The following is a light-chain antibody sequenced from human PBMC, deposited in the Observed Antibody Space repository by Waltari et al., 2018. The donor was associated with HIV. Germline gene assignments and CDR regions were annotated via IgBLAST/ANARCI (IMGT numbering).Light chain of an antibody. CDR1: SSNIGVNY. CDR3: ASWDDSLRNWV. CDR2: RNY. Sequence: QSVLTQPPSASGTPGQRVTISCSGSSSNIGVNYVYWYQQLPGTAPKLLIYRNYQRPSGVPDRFSGSKSGTSASLAISGLRSEDEGDFYCASWDDSLRNWVFGGGTKLTVL. V-gene: IGLV1-47*01. J-gene: IGLJ3*02.